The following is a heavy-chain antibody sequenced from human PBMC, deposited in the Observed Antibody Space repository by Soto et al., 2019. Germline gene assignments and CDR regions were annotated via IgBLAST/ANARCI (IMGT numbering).Heavy chain of an antibody. V-gene: IGHV3-23*01. CDR2: ISGSGGST. Sequence: GGSLRLSCAASGFTFSSYAMSWVRQAPGKGLEWVSAISGSGGSTYYADSVKGRFTISRDNSKNTLYLQMNSLRAEDTDVYYCAKDPIVVVTAHDAFDIWGQGTMVTVSS. CDR3: AKDPIVVVTAHDAFDI. D-gene: IGHD2-21*02. CDR1: GFTFSSYA. J-gene: IGHJ3*02.